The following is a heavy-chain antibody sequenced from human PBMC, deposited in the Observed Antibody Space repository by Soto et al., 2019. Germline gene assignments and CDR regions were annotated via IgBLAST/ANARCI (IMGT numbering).Heavy chain of an antibody. CDR2: ISYDGSHT. CDR3: ARGHYYDTAGHRPADS. Sequence: QVQLAESGGGVVLPGRSLRLSCAASGFTFSDYAMHWVRQAPGKGLEWLAVISYDGSHTDYTDSVRGRFTISRDNPRNTLVLQMSSLRAEDTAVYNCARGHYYDTAGHRPADSWGQGTLVTVSS. V-gene: IGHV3-30-3*01. D-gene: IGHD3-22*01. J-gene: IGHJ4*02. CDR1: GFTFSDYA.